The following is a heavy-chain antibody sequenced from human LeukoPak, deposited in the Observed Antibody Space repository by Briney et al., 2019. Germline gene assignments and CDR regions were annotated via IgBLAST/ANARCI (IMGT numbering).Heavy chain of an antibody. CDR3: ARPGGGDYANWFDP. D-gene: IGHD4-17*01. V-gene: IGHV1-2*02. J-gene: IGHJ5*02. CDR2: INPNSGGT. Sequence: ASVKVSCKASGYTFTGYDMHWVRQAPGQGLEWMGWINPNSGGTNYAQKFQGRVTMTRDTSISTAYMELSRLRSDDTAVYYCARPGGGDYANWFDPWGQGTLVTVSS. CDR1: GYTFTGYD.